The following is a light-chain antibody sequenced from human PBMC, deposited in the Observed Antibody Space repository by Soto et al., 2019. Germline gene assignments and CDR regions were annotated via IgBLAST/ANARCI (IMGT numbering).Light chain of an antibody. CDR3: SSYAGTYTLGV. CDR1: NSDAGGYKY. Sequence: QSVLTQPRSVSGSPGQSVAISCTGTNSDAGGYKYVSWYQQHPGKAPKLVIYDVSERPSGVPDRFSGSRSGNTASLTISGLQAEDEADYYCSSYAGTYTLGVFGGGTKVTVL. J-gene: IGLJ3*02. V-gene: IGLV2-11*01. CDR2: DVS.